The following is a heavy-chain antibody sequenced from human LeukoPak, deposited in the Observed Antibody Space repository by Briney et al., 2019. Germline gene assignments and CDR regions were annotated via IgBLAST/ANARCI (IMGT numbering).Heavy chain of an antibody. CDR1: GYTFTGYY. D-gene: IGHD6-19*01. V-gene: IGHV1-2*06. J-gene: IGHJ4*02. Sequence: ASVKVSCKASGYTFTGYYMHWVRQAPGQGLEWMGRINPNSGGTNYAQKFQGRVTMTRDTSISTAYMELSRLRSDDTAVYYCAREVVAMAGVRYFDYWGQGTLVTVSS. CDR2: INPNSGGT. CDR3: AREVVAMAGVRYFDY.